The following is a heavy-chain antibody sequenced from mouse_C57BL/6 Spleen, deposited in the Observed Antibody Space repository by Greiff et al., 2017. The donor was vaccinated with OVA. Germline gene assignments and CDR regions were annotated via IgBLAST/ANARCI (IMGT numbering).Heavy chain of an antibody. CDR2: IDPSDSYT. CDR1: GYTFTSYW. D-gene: IGHD2-12*01. CDR3: ASTRGYFDY. Sequence: QVQLQQPGAELVRPGTSVKLSCKASGYTFTSYWMHWVKQRPGQGLEWIGVIDPSDSYTNYNQKFKGKATLTVDTSSSTAYMQHSSLTSEDSAVYYCASTRGYFDYWGQGTTLTVSS. J-gene: IGHJ2*01. V-gene: IGHV1-59*01.